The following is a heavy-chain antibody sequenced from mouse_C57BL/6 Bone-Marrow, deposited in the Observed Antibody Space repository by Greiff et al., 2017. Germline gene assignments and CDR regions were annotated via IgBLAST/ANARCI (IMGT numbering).Heavy chain of an antibody. Sequence: EVQGVESGPGMVKPSQSLSLTCTVTGYSITSCYDWHWIRHFPGNKLEWMGYISYSGSTNYNPSLKSRNSITHDTSKNHFFLKLNSVTTEDTATYYCARDSWDYFDYWGQGTTLTVSS. D-gene: IGHD4-1*01. CDR2: ISYSGST. CDR1: GYSITSCYD. J-gene: IGHJ2*01. V-gene: IGHV3-1*01. CDR3: ARDSWDYFDY.